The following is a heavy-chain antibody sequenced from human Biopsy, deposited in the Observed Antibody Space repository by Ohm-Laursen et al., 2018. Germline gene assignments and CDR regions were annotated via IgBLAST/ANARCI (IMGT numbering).Heavy chain of an antibody. CDR2: KFYRGTT. D-gene: IGHD1-26*01. CDR3: ARLTRRGNISFFDF. Sequence: TLSLTSTVSGDSVSNNFWTWIRQPPGKPLKWIAYKFYRGTTTYNPSLKGRVIVSVDPPKSQISLKLPSVTASDTAIYYCARLTRRGNISFFDFWGQGTLVAVSS. CDR1: GDSVSNNF. J-gene: IGHJ4*02. V-gene: IGHV4-59*08.